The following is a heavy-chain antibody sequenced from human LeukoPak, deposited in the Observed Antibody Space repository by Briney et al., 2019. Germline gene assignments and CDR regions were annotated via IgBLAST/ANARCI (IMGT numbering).Heavy chain of an antibody. CDR3: ARDAQWLVPEGYYYYMDV. D-gene: IGHD6-19*01. Sequence: GGFLRLSCAGSGFTFSRYNMNWVRQAPGKGLERVSSISSSSSYIYYADSVKGRFTISRDNAQNSLFLQMNSLRAEDTAVYYCARDAQWLVPEGYYYYMDVWGKGTTVTVSS. V-gene: IGHV3-21*01. J-gene: IGHJ6*03. CDR2: ISSSSSYI. CDR1: GFTFSRYN.